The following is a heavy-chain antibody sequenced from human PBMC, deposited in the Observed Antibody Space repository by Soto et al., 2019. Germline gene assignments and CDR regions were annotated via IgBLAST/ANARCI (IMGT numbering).Heavy chain of an antibody. CDR3: ARGEQQLATNEYFDY. CDR2: IIPIFGTA. D-gene: IGHD6-13*01. V-gene: IGHV1-69*13. Sequence: SVKVSCKASGGTFSSYAISWVRQAPGQGLEWMGGIIPIFGTANYAQKFQGRVTITADESTSTAYMELSSLRSEDTAVYYCARGEQQLATNEYFDYWGQGTLVTVSS. CDR1: GGTFSSYA. J-gene: IGHJ4*02.